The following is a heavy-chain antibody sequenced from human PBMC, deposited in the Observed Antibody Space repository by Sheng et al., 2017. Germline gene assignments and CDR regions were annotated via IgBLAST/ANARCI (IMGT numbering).Heavy chain of an antibody. D-gene: IGHD2-15*01. J-gene: IGHJ4*02. CDR3: ARDQNCSGGSCYEPVPLFDY. CDR2: ISSSSSYI. V-gene: IGHV3-21*01. Sequence: EVQLVESGGGLVKPGGSLRLSCAASGFTFSSYSMNWVRQAPGKGLEWVSSISSSSSYIYYADSVKGRFTISRDNAKNSLYLQMNSLRAEDTAVYYCARDQNCSGGSCYEPVPLFDYWGQGTLVTVSS. CDR1: GFTFSSYS.